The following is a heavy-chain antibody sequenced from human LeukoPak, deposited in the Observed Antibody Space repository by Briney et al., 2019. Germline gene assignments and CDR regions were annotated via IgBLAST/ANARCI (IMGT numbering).Heavy chain of an antibody. V-gene: IGHV3-33*06. Sequence: PGRSLRLSCAASGFTFSSYGMHWGRQAPGKGLEWVAVIWCDGSNKYYADSVKGRFTISRDNSKNTLYLQMNSLRAEDTAVYYCAKIGRGALYWGQGTLVTVSS. CDR3: AKIGRGALY. J-gene: IGHJ4*02. CDR2: IWCDGSNK. D-gene: IGHD3-10*01. CDR1: GFTFSSYG.